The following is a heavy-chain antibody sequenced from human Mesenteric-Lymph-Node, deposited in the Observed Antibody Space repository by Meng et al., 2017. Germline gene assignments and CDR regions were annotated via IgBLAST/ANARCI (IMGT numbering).Heavy chain of an antibody. CDR3: ARGPTSISNPYYFDY. V-gene: IGHV5-51*01. CDR2: IYPDDSDT. CDR1: GYGFTNFW. Sequence: KVSCKGSGYGFTNFWIGWVRQMPGKGLEWMGIIYPDDSDTRYSPSFKGQVTISADNSISTAYLQWSGMKASDTAMYCCARGPTSISNPYYFDYWGQGTLVTVSS. J-gene: IGHJ4*02.